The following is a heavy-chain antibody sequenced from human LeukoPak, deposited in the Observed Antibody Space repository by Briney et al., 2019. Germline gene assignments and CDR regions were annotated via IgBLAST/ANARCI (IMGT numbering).Heavy chain of an antibody. D-gene: IGHD3-22*01. CDR3: ARGHYYYDSSGILDY. V-gene: IGHV1-18*01. CDR2: ISVYNGNT. J-gene: IGHJ4*02. Sequence: ASVKVSCKASGYTFTNYGISWVRQAPGQGLEWMGWISVYNGNTNYAQKFQGRVTMATDTSTTTAYMELRSLRSDDTAVYYCARGHYYYDSSGILDYWGQGTLVTVSS. CDR1: GYTFTNYG.